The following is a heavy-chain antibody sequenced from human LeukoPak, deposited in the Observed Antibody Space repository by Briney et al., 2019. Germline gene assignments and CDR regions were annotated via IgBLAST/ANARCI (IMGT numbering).Heavy chain of an antibody. CDR2: ISYDGSNK. V-gene: IGHV3-30*04. CDR3: ARVLNGSYYRY. CDR1: GFTFSSYA. D-gene: IGHD1-26*01. J-gene: IGHJ4*02. Sequence: PPGGSLRLSCAASGFTFSSYAMHWVRQAPGKGLEWVAVISYDGSNKYYADSVKGRFTISRDNSKNTLYLQMNSLRAEDTAVYYCARVLNGSYYRYWGQGTLVTVSS.